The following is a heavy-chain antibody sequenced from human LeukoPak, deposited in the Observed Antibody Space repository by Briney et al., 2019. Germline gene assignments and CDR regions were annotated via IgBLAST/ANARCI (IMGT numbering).Heavy chain of an antibody. V-gene: IGHV3-33*01. CDR1: GFTFSNYG. CDR2: MWFDGSQK. J-gene: IGHJ4*02. CDR3: ARDITGDPPPYYFDY. Sequence: QSGGSLRLSCAASGFTFSNYGLHWVRQAPGKGLEWLAVMWFDGSQKYYADSVKGRFTISRDNSKSMLYLQMNSLRAEDTAVYYCARDITGDPPPYYFDYWGQGSLVTVSS. D-gene: IGHD7-27*01.